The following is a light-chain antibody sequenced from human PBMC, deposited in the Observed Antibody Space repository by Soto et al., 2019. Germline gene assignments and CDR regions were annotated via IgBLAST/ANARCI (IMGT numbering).Light chain of an antibody. J-gene: IGLJ1*01. CDR2: DVS. CDR3: SSYTSSGTPYD. V-gene: IGLV2-14*03. Sequence: QSALTQPASVSGSPGQSITISCTGTNSDIGGYNYVSWYQHHPGKAPKLMIYDVSNRPSGVSNRFSGSKSANTASLTISGLQAEDEADYYCSSYTSSGTPYDFGTGTKVTVL. CDR1: NSDIGGYNY.